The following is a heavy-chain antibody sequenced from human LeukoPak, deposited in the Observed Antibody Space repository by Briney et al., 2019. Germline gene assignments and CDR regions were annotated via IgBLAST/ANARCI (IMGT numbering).Heavy chain of an antibody. CDR1: GCTLRRYE. CDR3: AELGITMIGGV. V-gene: IGHV3-48*03. J-gene: IGHJ6*04. CDR2: IYISGSTI. D-gene: IGHD3-10*02. Sequence: GWAVRLSRAACGCTLRRYEMKWLGPAPGKGLEWVSYIYISGSTIYFQDSVKGRFTISRDNAKNSLYLQMNSLRAEDTAVYYCAELGITMIGGVWGKGTTVTISS.